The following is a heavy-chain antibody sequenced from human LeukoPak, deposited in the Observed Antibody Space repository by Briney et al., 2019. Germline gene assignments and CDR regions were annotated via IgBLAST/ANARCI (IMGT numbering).Heavy chain of an antibody. CDR1: GFTFSSYS. CDR3: ARARSTTDYYGMDV. Sequence: GGSLRLSCAASGFTFSSYSMNWVRQAPGKGLEWVSSISSSSSYIYYADSVKGRFTISRDNAKNSLYLQMNSLRAEDTAVYYCARARSTTDYYGMDVWGQGTTVTVSS. V-gene: IGHV3-21*01. J-gene: IGHJ6*02. D-gene: IGHD1-14*01. CDR2: ISSSSSYI.